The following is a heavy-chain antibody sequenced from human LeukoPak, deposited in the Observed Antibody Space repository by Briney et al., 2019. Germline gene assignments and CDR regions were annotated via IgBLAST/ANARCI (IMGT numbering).Heavy chain of an antibody. CDR1: GFTFDDYG. CDR2: INWNGGST. J-gene: IGHJ4*02. D-gene: IGHD4-23*01. Sequence: GGSLRLSCAASGFTFDDYGMSWVRQAPGKGLEWVSGINWNGGSTGYADSVKGRFTISRDNAKNSLYLQMNSLRAEDTAVYYCAKDAPNVMTTVVTLHYWGQGTLVTVSS. CDR3: AKDAPNVMTTVVTLHY. V-gene: IGHV3-20*04.